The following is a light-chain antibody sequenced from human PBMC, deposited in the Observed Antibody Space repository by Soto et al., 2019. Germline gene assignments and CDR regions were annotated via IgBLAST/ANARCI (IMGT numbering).Light chain of an antibody. CDR1: QSVSGW. CDR3: QQYETFSGK. Sequence: DIQMTQSPSTLSASVGDTVNVTFLASQSVSGWLAWYQQKPGEAPKLLIYDASALPRGVPSRFSGSGSGTKFTLTIASLQPDDFATYYCQQYETFSGKCGPGTKVDIK. V-gene: IGKV1-5*01. CDR2: DAS. J-gene: IGKJ1*01.